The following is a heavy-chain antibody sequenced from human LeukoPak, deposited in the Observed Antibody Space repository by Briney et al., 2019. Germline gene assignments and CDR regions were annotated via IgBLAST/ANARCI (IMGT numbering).Heavy chain of an antibody. V-gene: IGHV3-48*01. CDR2: ISGSSTTI. Sequence: PGGSLRLXCAASGFTFSSSGMKWVRLAPGKGLEWVSYISGSSTTIYYADSVKGRFTVSRDNAEYSLYLQLNSLTAEDTAVYYCARDSAARPVDFWGQGTLVTVSS. J-gene: IGHJ4*02. D-gene: IGHD6-6*01. CDR1: GFTFSSSG. CDR3: ARDSAARPVDF.